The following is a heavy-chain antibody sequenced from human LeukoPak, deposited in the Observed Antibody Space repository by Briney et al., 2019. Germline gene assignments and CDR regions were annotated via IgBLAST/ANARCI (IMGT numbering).Heavy chain of an antibody. D-gene: IGHD2-15*01. J-gene: IGHJ3*02. CDR2: INHSGRT. V-gene: IGHV4-34*01. CDR1: GGSFSGYY. Sequence: SETLSLTCAVCGGSFSGYYWSWIRQPPGKGLEWIGEINHSGRTKYNPSLMSLVTISVHTFKRQFSLKLSSVTAADTAVYYCARALPRYGSGGSCYSRRHYAFDIWGQGTMVTASS. CDR3: ARALPRYGSGGSCYSRRHYAFDI.